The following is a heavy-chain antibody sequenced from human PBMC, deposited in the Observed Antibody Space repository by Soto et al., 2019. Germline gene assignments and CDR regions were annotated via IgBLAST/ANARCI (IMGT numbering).Heavy chain of an antibody. CDR3: TRADCSSNTCYFYYGMDV. CDR1: GYTLTSYA. D-gene: IGHD2-2*01. CDR2: INGGNGKT. V-gene: IGHV1-3*01. Sequence: ASVKVSCKASGYTLTSYATHWVRQAPGQRPEWMGWINGGNGKTKYSQRFQGRVPITRDISASTDYLELSSLTSGDTAVYYCTRADCSSNTCYFYYGMDVWGQGTTVTVSS. J-gene: IGHJ6*02.